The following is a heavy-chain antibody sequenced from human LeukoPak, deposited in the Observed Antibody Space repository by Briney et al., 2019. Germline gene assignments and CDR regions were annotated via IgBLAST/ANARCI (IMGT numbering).Heavy chain of an antibody. D-gene: IGHD3-22*01. J-gene: IGHJ4*02. CDR1: GGSISSSGYS. Sequence: SETLSLTCTVSGGSISSSGYSWGWSRRPTGKALVWIGCISYIGNTYYNPSLKSRVTISVDTSKNQFSLQLGTVTAAATAVYYCAAYYYDSSGYFGWGQGTLVTVSS. CDR3: AAYYYDSSGYFG. CDR2: ISYIGNT. V-gene: IGHV4-39*01.